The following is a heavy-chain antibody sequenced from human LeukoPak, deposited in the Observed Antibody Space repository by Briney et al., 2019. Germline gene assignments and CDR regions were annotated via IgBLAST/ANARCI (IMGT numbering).Heavy chain of an antibody. J-gene: IGHJ4*02. CDR2: INHSGST. CDR3: AREMATTSDY. V-gene: IGHV4-34*01. CDR1: GGSFSGYY. Sequence: SETLSLTCAVYGGSFSGYYWSWIRQPPGKGLEWIGEINHSGSTNYNPSLKSRVTISVDTSKNQFSLKLSTVTAADTAVYYCAREMATTSDYWGQGTLVTVSS. D-gene: IGHD5-24*01.